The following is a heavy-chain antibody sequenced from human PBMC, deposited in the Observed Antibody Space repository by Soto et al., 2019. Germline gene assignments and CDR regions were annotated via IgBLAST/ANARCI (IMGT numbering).Heavy chain of an antibody. CDR3: AGSASGGKNWFDP. Sequence: GGSLRLSCAASAFSFSTYAMHWVRQAPGKGLEWVTVISNDGSNKFYADFVKGRFTISRDNSMNTLYLQVNSLRDEDTAVYYCAGSASGGKNWFDPWGQGTLVTVSS. V-gene: IGHV3-30-3*01. J-gene: IGHJ5*02. CDR2: ISNDGSNK. CDR1: AFSFSTYA. D-gene: IGHD2-15*01.